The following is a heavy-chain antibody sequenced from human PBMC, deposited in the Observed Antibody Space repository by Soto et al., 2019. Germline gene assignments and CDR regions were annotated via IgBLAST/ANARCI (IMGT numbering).Heavy chain of an antibody. Sequence: GGSLRLSCAASGFTFSYYGMHWVRQAPGKGLEWVAAISYSGSNELYADSVKGRFTISRDNSKSTLYMQMNTVRSEDTAVYFCAKGKGRLAALDYFENWGKGNLVTVSS. CDR2: ISYSGSNE. J-gene: IGHJ4*02. V-gene: IGHV3-30*18. D-gene: IGHD3-3*02. CDR1: GFTFSYYG. CDR3: AKGKGRLAALDYFEN.